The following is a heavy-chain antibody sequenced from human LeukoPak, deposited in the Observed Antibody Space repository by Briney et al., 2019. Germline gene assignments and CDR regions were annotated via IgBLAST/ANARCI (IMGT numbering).Heavy chain of an antibody. V-gene: IGHV4-59*01. J-gene: IGHJ5*02. D-gene: IGHD5-18*01. CDR1: GGSISSYY. CDR2: IYHSGST. Sequence: SETLSPTCTVSGGSISSYYWSWIRQPPGKGLEWIGYIYHSGSTNYNPSLKSRVAISVDTSKNQFSLKLSSVTAADTAVYYCARDVDTAMVPWGQGTLVTVSS. CDR3: ARDVDTAMVP.